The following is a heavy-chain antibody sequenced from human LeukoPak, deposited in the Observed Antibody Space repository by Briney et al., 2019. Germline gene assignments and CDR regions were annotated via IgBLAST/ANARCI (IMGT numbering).Heavy chain of an antibody. D-gene: IGHD3-9*01. Sequence: GGSLRLSCAASGFTFSNYWMSWVRQAPGKGLEWVANIRQDGNEKYYVGSVRGRFTISRDNAKNSLYLQMNSLRAEDAAVYYCARHYDILTGTFPYYWGQGTLVTVSS. CDR1: GFTFSNYW. CDR2: IRQDGNEK. CDR3: ARHYDILTGTFPYY. V-gene: IGHV3-7*03. J-gene: IGHJ4*02.